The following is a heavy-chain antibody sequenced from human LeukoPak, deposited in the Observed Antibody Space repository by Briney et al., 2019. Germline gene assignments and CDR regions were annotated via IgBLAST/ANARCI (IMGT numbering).Heavy chain of an antibody. J-gene: IGHJ4*02. CDR1: GFTFSSYA. CDR3: AKVYQPSYYDILTGYFDY. Sequence: PGGSLRLSCAASGFTFSSYAMSWVRQAPGKGLEWVSAISGSGGSTYYADSVKGRFTISRDNSKNTLYLQMNSLRAEGTAVYYCAKVYQPSYYDILTGYFDYWGQGTLVTVSS. V-gene: IGHV3-23*01. D-gene: IGHD3-9*01. CDR2: ISGSGGST.